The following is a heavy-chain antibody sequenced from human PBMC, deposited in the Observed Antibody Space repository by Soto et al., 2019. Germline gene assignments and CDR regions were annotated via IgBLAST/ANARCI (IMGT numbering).Heavy chain of an antibody. CDR3: ARGSADYYDSSGYDY. J-gene: IGHJ4*02. CDR2: INPNSGGT. V-gene: IGHV1-2*04. Sequence: QVQLVQSGAEVKKPGASVKVSCKASGYTFTGYYMHWVRQAPGQGLEWMGWINPNSGGTNYAQKFQGWVTMTRDTSISTAYMELSRLRSDDTAVYYCARGSADYYDSSGYDYWGQGTLVTVSS. D-gene: IGHD3-22*01. CDR1: GYTFTGYY.